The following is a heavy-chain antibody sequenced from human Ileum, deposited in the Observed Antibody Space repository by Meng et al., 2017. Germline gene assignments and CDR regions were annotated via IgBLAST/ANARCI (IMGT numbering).Heavy chain of an antibody. CDR2: IYHSGVT. Sequence: AQLQEAGPGLVQPSQTLSLTCTVSGGSISGGHYFWSWIRQHPEKGLEWIGYIYHSGVTYYSPSLKSRLTISVDTSKNQFSLKLSSVTAADTAIYYCARGVVTYYDSSTLTWFDPWGQGALVTVSS. J-gene: IGHJ5*02. V-gene: IGHV4-31*03. CDR1: GGSISGGHYF. D-gene: IGHD3-22*01. CDR3: ARGVVTYYDSSTLTWFDP.